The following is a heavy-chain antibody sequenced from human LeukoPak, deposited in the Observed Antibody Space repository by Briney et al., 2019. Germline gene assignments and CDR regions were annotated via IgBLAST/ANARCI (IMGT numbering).Heavy chain of an antibody. CDR3: ARDRYDSSGYWDY. V-gene: IGHV3-53*04. D-gene: IGHD3-22*01. J-gene: IGHJ4*02. CDR1: GFTVSSNY. CDR2: IYSGHNT. Sequence: GGSLRLSRAASGFTVSSNYMSWVRQAPGKGLEWVSVIYSGHNTYYADSVRGRFTISRHNSKNTLYLQMNSLRAEDTAVYYCARDRYDSSGYWDYWGQGTLVTVSS.